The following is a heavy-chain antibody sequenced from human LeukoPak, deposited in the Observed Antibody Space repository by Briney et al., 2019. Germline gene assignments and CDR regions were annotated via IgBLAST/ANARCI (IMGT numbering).Heavy chain of an antibody. CDR2: IYYSGST. CDR3: ARRPGGDSSGYYDY. Sequence: SETLSLTCTVSGGSISSGSYYWGWIRQPPGRGLEWIGSIYYSGSTYYNPSLKSRVTISVDTSKNQFSLKLSSVTAADTAVYYCARRPGGDSSGYYDYWGQGTLVTVSS. V-gene: IGHV4-39*01. J-gene: IGHJ4*02. CDR1: GGSISSGSYY. D-gene: IGHD3-22*01.